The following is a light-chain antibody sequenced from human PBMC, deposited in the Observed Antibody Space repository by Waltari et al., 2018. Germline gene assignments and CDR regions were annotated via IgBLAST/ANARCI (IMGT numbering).Light chain of an antibody. V-gene: IGKV3-20*01. CDR2: GAS. CDR3: QQYDGSVVT. Sequence: RASQTITGSWLTWYQQKPGQAPRLLIYGASNRAPGIPDRFSGSGSGTDFTLTISRLEPEDSAVYYCQQYDGSVVTFGGGTKVEIK. CDR1: QTITGSW. J-gene: IGKJ4*01.